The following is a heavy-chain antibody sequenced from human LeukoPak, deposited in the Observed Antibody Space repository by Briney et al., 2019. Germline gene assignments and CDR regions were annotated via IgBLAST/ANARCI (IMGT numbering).Heavy chain of an antibody. Sequence: GGSLRLSCAASGFTFSSYTMHWVRQAPGKGLEWVAIISYDGSNKYYADSVKGRFTTSRDNSKNTLYLRMNSLRAEDTAVYYCAVRDNDYWGQGTLVTVSS. CDR2: ISYDGSNK. CDR1: GFTFSSYT. V-gene: IGHV3-30-3*01. D-gene: IGHD3-3*01. CDR3: AVRDNDY. J-gene: IGHJ4*02.